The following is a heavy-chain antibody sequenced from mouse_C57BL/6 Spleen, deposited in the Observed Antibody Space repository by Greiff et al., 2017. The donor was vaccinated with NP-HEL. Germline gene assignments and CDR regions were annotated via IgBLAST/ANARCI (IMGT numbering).Heavy chain of an antibody. CDR3: AYYYGRGDYFDY. Sequence: QVQLQQSGAELVKPGASVKMSCKASGYTFTSYWITWVKQRPGQGLEWIGDIYPGSGSTNYNEKFKSKATLTVDTSSSTAYMQLSSLTSEDSAVYYCAYYYGRGDYFDYWGQGTTLTVSS. V-gene: IGHV1-55*01. CDR1: GYTFTSYW. CDR2: IYPGSGST. D-gene: IGHD1-1*01. J-gene: IGHJ2*01.